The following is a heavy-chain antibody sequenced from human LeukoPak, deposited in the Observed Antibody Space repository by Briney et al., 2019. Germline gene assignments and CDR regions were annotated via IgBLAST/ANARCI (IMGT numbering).Heavy chain of an antibody. CDR3: ARVPYYDILTGYGAFDI. CDR2: IYSGGSA. Sequence: GGSPRLSCAASGFTVSSKYMSWVRPAPGKGLEWVSVIYSGGSAYYADSVKGRFTISRDNSKNTLYLQMNSLRAEDTAVYYCARVPYYDILTGYGAFDIWGQGTMVTVSS. D-gene: IGHD3-9*01. V-gene: IGHV3-66*01. J-gene: IGHJ3*02. CDR1: GFTVSSKY.